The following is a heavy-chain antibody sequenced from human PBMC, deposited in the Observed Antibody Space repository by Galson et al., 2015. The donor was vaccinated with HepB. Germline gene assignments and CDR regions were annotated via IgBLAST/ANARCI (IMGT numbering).Heavy chain of an antibody. D-gene: IGHD4-23*01. J-gene: IGHJ4*02. V-gene: IGHV3-11*06. CDR3: ARHDYGGNSGGGHFDY. CDR1: GFTFSDYY. CDR2: ISSSSSYT. Sequence: SLRLSCAASGFTFSDYYMSWIRQAPGKGLEWVSYISSSSSYTNYADSVKGRFTISRDNAKNSLYLQMNSLRAEDTAVYYCARHDYGGNSGGGHFDYWGQGTLVTVSS.